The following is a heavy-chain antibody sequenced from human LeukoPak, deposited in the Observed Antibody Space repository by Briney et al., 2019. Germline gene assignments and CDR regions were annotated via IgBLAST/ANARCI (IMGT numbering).Heavy chain of an antibody. CDR1: GGSFSGYY. V-gene: IGHV4-34*01. CDR3: ARVGGCSSTSCYAGKYYIDY. J-gene: IGHJ4*02. CDR2: INHSGST. D-gene: IGHD2-2*01. Sequence: SETLSLTCAVYGGSFSGYYWSWIRQPPGKGLEWIGEINHSGSTNYNPSLKSRVTISVDTSKNQFSLKLSSVTAADTAVYYCARVGGCSSTSCYAGKYYIDYWGQGTLVTVSS.